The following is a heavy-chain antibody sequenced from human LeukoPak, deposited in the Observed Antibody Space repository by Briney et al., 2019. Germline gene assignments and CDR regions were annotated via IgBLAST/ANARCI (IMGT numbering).Heavy chain of an antibody. CDR1: GGSISSYY. CDR2: IYTSGST. D-gene: IGHD6-13*01. V-gene: IGHV4-4*07. Sequence: SETLSLTCTVSGGSISSYYWSWIRQPAGKGLEWIGRIYTSGSTNYNPSLKSRVTMSVDTSKNQFSLKLSSVTAADTAVYYCARDRSSSWYSPRALYYFDYWGQGTLVTVSS. J-gene: IGHJ4*02. CDR3: ARDRSSSWYSPRALYYFDY.